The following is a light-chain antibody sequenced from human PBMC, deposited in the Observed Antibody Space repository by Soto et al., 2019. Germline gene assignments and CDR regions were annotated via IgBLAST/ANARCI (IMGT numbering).Light chain of an antibody. Sequence: DIQMTQSPSTLSASVGDSVTITCRASQRTTTWLAWYQQKPGKAPKLLIYDASSLESGVPSRFSGSGSGTEFTLTISSLQPDDFATYYCQQYNSYPRTFGQGTKVEIK. CDR3: QQYNSYPRT. CDR1: QRTTTW. J-gene: IGKJ1*01. CDR2: DAS. V-gene: IGKV1-5*01.